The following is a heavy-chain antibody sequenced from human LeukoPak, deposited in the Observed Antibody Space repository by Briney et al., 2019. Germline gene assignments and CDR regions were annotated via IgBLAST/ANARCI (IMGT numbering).Heavy chain of an antibody. Sequence: GGSLRLSCAASGFTFSSYGMHRVRQAPGKGLEWVAFIRYDGSNKYYADSVKGRFTTSRDNAKNSLYLQMNSLRAEDTAVYYCARDLMGIAYRGAFYYWGQGTLVTVSS. CDR1: GFTFSSYG. V-gene: IGHV3-30*02. J-gene: IGHJ4*02. CDR3: ARDLMGIAYRGAFYY. CDR2: IRYDGSNK. D-gene: IGHD6-13*01.